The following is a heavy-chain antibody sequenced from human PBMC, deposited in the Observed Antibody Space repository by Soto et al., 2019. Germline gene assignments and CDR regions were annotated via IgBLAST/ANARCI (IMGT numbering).Heavy chain of an antibody. CDR1: GGSISSYY. J-gene: IGHJ6*02. CDR2: IYYSGST. Sequence: SETLSLTCTVSGGSISSYYWSWIRQPPGKGLEWIGYIYYSGSTNYNPSLKSRVTISVDTSKNQFSLKLSSVTAADTAVYYCARGRMVYATPGGYYYYGMDVWGQGTTVTVSS. D-gene: IGHD2-8*01. CDR3: ARGRMVYATPGGYYYYGMDV. V-gene: IGHV4-59*01.